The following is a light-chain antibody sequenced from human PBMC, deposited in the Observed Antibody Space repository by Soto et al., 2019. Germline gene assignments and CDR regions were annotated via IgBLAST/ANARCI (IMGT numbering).Light chain of an antibody. V-gene: IGKV1-5*03. CDR1: QSMTMW. Sequence: DIHMTQSPSTLSASVGDRVTITSRASQSMTMWLAWYQQKPGKAPNLLMYNTSILDSGVPSRFSGIGSGTEFTLTISRLQPDEFATYYCHHWTEYYWTFGQGTKVEV. CDR2: NTS. CDR3: HHWTEYYWT. J-gene: IGKJ1*01.